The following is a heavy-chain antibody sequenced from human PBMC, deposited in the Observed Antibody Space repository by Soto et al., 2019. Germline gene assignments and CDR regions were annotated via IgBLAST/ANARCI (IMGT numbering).Heavy chain of an antibody. J-gene: IGHJ6*02. CDR3: ARLQIIAVAGRVYYYGMDV. CDR1: GGSVSSGSYY. CDR2: IYYSGST. V-gene: IGHV4-61*01. D-gene: IGHD6-19*01. Sequence: TSETLSLTCTVSGGSVSSGSYYWSWIRQPPGKGLEWIGYIYYSGSTNYNPSLKSRVTISVDTSKNQFSLKLSSVTAADTAVYYCARLQIIAVAGRVYYYGMDVWGQGTTGTGSS.